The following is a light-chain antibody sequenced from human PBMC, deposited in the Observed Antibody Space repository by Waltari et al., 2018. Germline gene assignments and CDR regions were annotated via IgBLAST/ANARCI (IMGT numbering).Light chain of an antibody. Sequence: EIVLTQSPATLSVSPGGTATLSCRASQSVGDNLAWYQQKHGQAPRLLIYGASSRATDIPDRFSGSGSGTEFTLIISTLHSEDFAVYFCQHYNEWPQYTFAQGTKVEIK. CDR3: QHYNEWPQYT. V-gene: IGKV3-15*01. CDR2: GAS. J-gene: IGKJ2*01. CDR1: QSVGDN.